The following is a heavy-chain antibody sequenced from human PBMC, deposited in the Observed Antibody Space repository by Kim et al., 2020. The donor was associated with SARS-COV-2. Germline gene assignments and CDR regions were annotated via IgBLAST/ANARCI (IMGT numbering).Heavy chain of an antibody. V-gene: IGHV3-23*01. D-gene: IGHD2-2*01. CDR3: ACSSTSNFDY. Sequence: TYYANPVKGRFTIARDNSKTTLYLQMNSLRAEDTAVYYCACSSTSNFDYWGQGTLVTVSS. J-gene: IGHJ4*02. CDR2: T.